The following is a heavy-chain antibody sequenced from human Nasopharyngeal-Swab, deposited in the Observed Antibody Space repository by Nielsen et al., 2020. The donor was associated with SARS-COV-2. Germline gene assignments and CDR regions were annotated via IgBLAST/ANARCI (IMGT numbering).Heavy chain of an antibody. D-gene: IGHD1-1*01. J-gene: IGHJ3*02. V-gene: IGHV5-51*01. Sequence: GGSLRLSCKGSGYSFTSYWIGWVRQMPGKGLEWMGIIYPGDSDTRYSPSFQGQVTISADKSISTAYLQWSSLKASDTAMYYCARPGTTGTTGAGSDAFDIWGQGTMVTVSS. CDR2: IYPGDSDT. CDR1: GYSFTSYW. CDR3: ARPGTTGTTGAGSDAFDI.